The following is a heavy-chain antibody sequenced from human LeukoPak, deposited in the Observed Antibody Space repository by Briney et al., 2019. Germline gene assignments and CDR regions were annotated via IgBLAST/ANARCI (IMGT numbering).Heavy chain of an antibody. V-gene: IGHV3-7*01. Sequence: GGSLRLSCAASGFTFSSYWMSWVRQAPGKGLEWVANIKQDGSEKYYVDSVKGRFTISRDNAKNSLYLQMNSLRAEDTAVYYCARVPYYYDSSGYSGRKHYYYYYGMDVWGQGTTVTVSS. D-gene: IGHD3-22*01. J-gene: IGHJ6*02. CDR1: GFTFSSYW. CDR3: ARVPYYYDSSGYSGRKHYYYYYGMDV. CDR2: IKQDGSEK.